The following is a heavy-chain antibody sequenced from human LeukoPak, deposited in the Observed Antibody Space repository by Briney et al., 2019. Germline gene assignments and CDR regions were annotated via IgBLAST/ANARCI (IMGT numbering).Heavy chain of an antibody. D-gene: IGHD6-13*01. CDR1: GFTFSSYA. CDR2: ISGSGGST. V-gene: IGHV3-23*01. J-gene: IGHJ4*02. CDR3: AKDPRGIAAAGNKVDY. Sequence: KPGGSLRLSCAASGFTFSSYAMSWVRQAPGKGLEWVSAISGSGGSTYYADSVKGRFTISRDNSKNTLYLQMNSLRAEDTAVYYCAKDPRGIAAAGNKVDYWGQGNLVTVSS.